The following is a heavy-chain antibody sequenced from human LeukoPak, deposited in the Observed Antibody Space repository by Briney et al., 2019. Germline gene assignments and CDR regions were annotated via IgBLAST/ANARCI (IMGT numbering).Heavy chain of an antibody. J-gene: IGHJ4*02. D-gene: IGHD3-22*01. CDR1: GFTFSSYA. CDR2: ISYDGSNK. V-gene: IGHV3-30-3*01. CDR3: ARDRVPDYYDSSGYFRLDY. Sequence: GRSLRLSCAASGFTFSSYAMHWVRQAPGKGLEWVADISYDGSNKYYADSVKGRFTISRDNSKNTLYLQMNSLRAEDTAVYYCARDRVPDYYDSSGYFRLDYWGQGTLVTVSS.